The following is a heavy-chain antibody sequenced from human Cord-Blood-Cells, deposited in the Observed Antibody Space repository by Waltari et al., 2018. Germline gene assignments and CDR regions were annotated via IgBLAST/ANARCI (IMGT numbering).Heavy chain of an antibody. CDR3: ARGANWGPSNVDY. V-gene: IGHV4-34*01. J-gene: IGHJ4*02. D-gene: IGHD7-27*01. CDR2: INNSGST. CDR1: GGSFSGYY. Sequence: QVQLQQWGAGLLKPSETLSLTCAVYGGSFSGYYWSWIRQPPGKGLEWIGEINNSGSTNYNPSLKSRVTISVDTSKNQFSLKLSSVTAADTAVYYCARGANWGPSNVDYWGQGTLVTVSS.